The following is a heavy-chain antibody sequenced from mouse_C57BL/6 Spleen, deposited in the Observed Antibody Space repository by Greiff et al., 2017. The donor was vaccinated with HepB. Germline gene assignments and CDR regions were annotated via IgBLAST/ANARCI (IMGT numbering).Heavy chain of an antibody. Sequence: EVKLQESGGGLVKPGGSLKLSCAASGFTFSDYGMHWVRQAPEKGLEWVAYISSGSSTIYYADTVKGRFTISRDNAKNTLFLQMTSLRSEDTAMYYCAGGHYYAMDYWGQGTSVTVSS. CDR2: ISSGSSTI. V-gene: IGHV5-17*01. CDR1: GFTFSDYG. J-gene: IGHJ4*01. CDR3: AGGHYYAMDY.